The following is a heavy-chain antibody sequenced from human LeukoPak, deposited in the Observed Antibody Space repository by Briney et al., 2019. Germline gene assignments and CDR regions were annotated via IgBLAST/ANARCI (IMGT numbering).Heavy chain of an antibody. Sequence: ASVKVSCKTSGYTFRDYEINWVRQAPGLGLEWVAWIHANSGKAGSAQKFQGRVTLTRDTSTETAFMELGGLTSDDSATYFCARGHYGGNRYFDNWGQGTLVTVSS. CDR1: GYTFRDYE. CDR2: IHANSGKA. J-gene: IGHJ4*02. V-gene: IGHV1-8*01. CDR3: ARGHYGGNRYFDN. D-gene: IGHD4-23*01.